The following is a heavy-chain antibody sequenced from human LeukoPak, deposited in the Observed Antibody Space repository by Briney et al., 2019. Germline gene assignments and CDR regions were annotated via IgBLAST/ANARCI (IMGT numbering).Heavy chain of an antibody. CDR2: ISAYNGNT. CDR1: GYTFTSYG. J-gene: IGHJ4*02. V-gene: IGHV1-18*01. Sequence: ASVTVSCKTSGYTFTSYGISWVRQAPGQGLEWMGWISAYNGNTNYAQKLQGRVTMTTDTSTSTAYMELRSLRSDDTAVYYCARQVQVMGYCSSASCYTSYYFDYWGQGTLVTVSS. CDR3: ARQVQVMGYCSSASCYTSYYFDY. D-gene: IGHD2-2*02.